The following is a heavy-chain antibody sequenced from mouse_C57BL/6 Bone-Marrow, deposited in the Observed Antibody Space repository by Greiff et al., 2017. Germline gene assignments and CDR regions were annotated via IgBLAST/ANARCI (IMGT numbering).Heavy chain of an antibody. CDR1: GFTFSSYA. V-gene: IGHV5-4*03. Sequence: EVKLVESGGGLVKPGGSLKLSCAASGFTFSSYAMSWVRQTPEKRLEWVATISDGGSYTYYPDNVTGRFTISRDNAKNNLYLQMSHLKSEDTAMYYCARTGALDYWGQGTTLTVSS. J-gene: IGHJ2*01. CDR2: ISDGGSYT. CDR3: ARTGALDY. D-gene: IGHD4-1*01.